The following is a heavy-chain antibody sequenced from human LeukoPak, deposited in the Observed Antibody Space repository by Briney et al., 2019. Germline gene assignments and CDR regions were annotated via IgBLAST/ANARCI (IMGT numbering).Heavy chain of an antibody. J-gene: IGHJ3*02. CDR1: GFTFSINS. CDR3: ARDGGGPDAFDI. CDR2: IASDSSSK. V-gene: IGHV3-48*01. Sequence: PGGSLRLSCAASGFTFSINSCNWVRQAPGKGLEWVSHIASDSSSKHYADSVRGRFTTSRDNAANSLYLHMNSLRAEDTAVYYCARDGGGPDAFDIWGQGTMVTAS.